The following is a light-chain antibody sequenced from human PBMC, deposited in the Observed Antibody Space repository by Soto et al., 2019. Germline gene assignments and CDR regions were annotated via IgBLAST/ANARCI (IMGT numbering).Light chain of an antibody. J-gene: IGKJ3*01. CDR3: QQYGSSPPIT. Sequence: EIVLTQSPGTLSLSPGERATLSCRASQSVSSSYLAWYQQKPGQAPRLLIYSTSSRATGIPDRFSGGGSGTEFTLTISRLEPEDFAVYYCQQYGSSPPITFGPGTKVDIK. V-gene: IGKV3-20*01. CDR1: QSVSSSY. CDR2: STS.